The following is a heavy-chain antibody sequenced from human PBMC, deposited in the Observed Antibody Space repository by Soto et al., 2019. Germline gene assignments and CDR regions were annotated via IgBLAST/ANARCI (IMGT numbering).Heavy chain of an antibody. D-gene: IGHD5-18*01. J-gene: IGHJ4*02. V-gene: IGHV1-3*04. Sequence: QVQLVQSGAEVKKPGASVKISCKTSGYTFTRYTIHWVRQAPGQRLEWMGWINTGRGNTKYSEKLQGRVTITADTSASTAYMELSSLTSADTALYYCSRHAYSSGYYSEYWGQGTLVTVSS. CDR3: SRHAYSSGYYSEY. CDR1: GYTFTRYT. CDR2: INTGRGNT.